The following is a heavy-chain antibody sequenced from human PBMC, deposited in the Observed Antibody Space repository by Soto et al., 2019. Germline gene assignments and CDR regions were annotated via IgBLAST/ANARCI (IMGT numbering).Heavy chain of an antibody. Sequence: EAQLLESGGDLVQSGGSLRLSCAASGFTFSIYGMTWVRQAPGKGLEWVSAISGSGGSTYYADSVKGRFTISRDNSNNTLYLQMNSLRVEDTAVYYCAKRDQQCWGQGTQVTVSS. CDR1: GFTFSIYG. CDR3: AKRDQQC. J-gene: IGHJ4*02. V-gene: IGHV3-23*01. D-gene: IGHD6-19*01. CDR2: ISGSGGST.